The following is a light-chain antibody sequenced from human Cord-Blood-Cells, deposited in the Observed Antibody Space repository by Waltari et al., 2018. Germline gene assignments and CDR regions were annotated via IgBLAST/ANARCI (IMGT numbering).Light chain of an antibody. CDR2: KDS. CDR1: ALPQPY. J-gene: IGLJ2*01. CDR3: QSADSSGTYPV. V-gene: IGLV3-25*03. Sequence: FVLTQPSSLSVSPGQTARITRPGDALPQPYAYRYQQKPDQAPVRVIYKDSERPSGIPERFSGSSSGTTVTLTISGVQAEDEADYYCQSADSSGTYPVFGGGTKLTVL.